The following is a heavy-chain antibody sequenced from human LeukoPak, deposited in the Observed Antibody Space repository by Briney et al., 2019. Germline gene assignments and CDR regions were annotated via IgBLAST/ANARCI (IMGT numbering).Heavy chain of an antibody. D-gene: IGHD3-9*01. CDR1: GFSFSSYA. CDR2: SSGSGGST. V-gene: IGHV3-23*01. Sequence: GGSLRLSCAASGFSFSSYAMSGVRKAPGKGLEWDSASSGSGGSTYYADSVKGRFTISRDNSKNTLYLQMNSLRAEDTAVYYCAKGRQLRYFDWLFIPFDYWGQGTLVTVSS. CDR3: AKGRQLRYFDWLFIPFDY. J-gene: IGHJ4*02.